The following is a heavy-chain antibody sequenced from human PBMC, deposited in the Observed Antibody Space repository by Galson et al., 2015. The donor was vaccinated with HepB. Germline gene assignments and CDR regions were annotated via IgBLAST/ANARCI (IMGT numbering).Heavy chain of an antibody. D-gene: IGHD2-2*01. J-gene: IGHJ6*04. Sequence: SLRLSCAASGFTFSDYYMTWIRQSPGTGLEWVSYISSSLVTIYYADSVKGRFTISRDNAKNSLYLQMNSLRAEDTAIYYCARAGTSASIINYQYQKDVWGKGTTVTVSS. CDR1: GFTFSDYY. CDR2: ISSSLVTI. CDR3: ARAGTSASIINYQYQKDV. V-gene: IGHV3-11*01.